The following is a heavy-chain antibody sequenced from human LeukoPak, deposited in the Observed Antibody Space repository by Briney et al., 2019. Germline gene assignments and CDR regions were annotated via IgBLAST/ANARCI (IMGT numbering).Heavy chain of an antibody. CDR2: ISAHNANT. V-gene: IGHV1-18*01. D-gene: IGHD2-15*01. CDR1: GYSFTTYG. CDR3: ARSCSGGSCYIGYYYGMDV. J-gene: IGHJ6*02. Sequence: ASVKVSCKASGYSFTTYGISWVRQAPGQGLEWMGWISAHNANTYYAQNLQGRVTMTTDTSTSTAYMDLRSLRSDDTAVYYCARSCSGGSCYIGYYYGMDVWGQGTTVTVSS.